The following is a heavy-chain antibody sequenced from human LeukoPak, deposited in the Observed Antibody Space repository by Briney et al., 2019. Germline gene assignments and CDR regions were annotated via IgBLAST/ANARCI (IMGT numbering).Heavy chain of an antibody. CDR3: ARGDVDTAMVLNFDY. CDR1: GYTFTIYG. J-gene: IGHJ4*02. Sequence: ASVKVSCKASGYTFTIYGISWVRQAPGQGLEWMGWISAYNGNTNYAQKLQGRVTMTTDTSTSTAYMELRSLRSDDTAVYYCARGDVDTAMVLNFDYWGQGTLVTVSS. V-gene: IGHV1-18*01. D-gene: IGHD5-18*01. CDR2: ISAYNGNT.